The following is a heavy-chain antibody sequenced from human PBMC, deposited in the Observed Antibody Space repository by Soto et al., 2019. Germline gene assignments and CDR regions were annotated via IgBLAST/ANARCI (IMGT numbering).Heavy chain of an antibody. D-gene: IGHD3-16*01. Sequence: QVQLVQSGAEGKKPGSSVKVSCKASGYTFTSYAMHWVRQAPGQRLEWMGWINAGNGNTKYSRKFQGRVTITRDTSASTAYMELSSLRSEDTAVYYCARSRTMITFGGVIAPYWGQGTLVTVSS. CDR3: ARSRTMITFGGVIAPY. J-gene: IGHJ4*02. V-gene: IGHV1-3*01. CDR2: INAGNGNT. CDR1: GYTFTSYA.